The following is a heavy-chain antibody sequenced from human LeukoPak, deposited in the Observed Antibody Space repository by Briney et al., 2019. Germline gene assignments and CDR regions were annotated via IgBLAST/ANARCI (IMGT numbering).Heavy chain of an antibody. CDR2: IYTSGST. Sequence: SGTLSLTCTVSGGSLSSYYRSWLRPPAGKGLECIGRIYTSGSTNHNPPLTSRATMPVHPSKHQSSPILSSVAAAATALYYCARLENYGGKPVDSWGEGTLVTASS. V-gene: IGHV4-4*07. CDR3: ARLENYGGKPVDS. CDR1: GGSLSSYY. J-gene: IGHJ4*02. D-gene: IGHD4-23*01.